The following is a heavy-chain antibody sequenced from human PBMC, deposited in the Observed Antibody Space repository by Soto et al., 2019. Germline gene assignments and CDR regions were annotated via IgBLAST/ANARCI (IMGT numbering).Heavy chain of an antibody. D-gene: IGHD6-13*01. Sequence: PSETLSLTCTVSGGSFSSYYWSWIRQPAGKGLEWIGRIYTSGSTNYNPSLKSRVTMSVDTSKNQFSLKLSSVTAADTAVYYCARDVIGSWYGYYYGMDVWGQGTTVTVSS. CDR1: GGSFSSYY. J-gene: IGHJ6*02. CDR3: ARDVIGSWYGYYYGMDV. V-gene: IGHV4-4*07. CDR2: IYTSGST.